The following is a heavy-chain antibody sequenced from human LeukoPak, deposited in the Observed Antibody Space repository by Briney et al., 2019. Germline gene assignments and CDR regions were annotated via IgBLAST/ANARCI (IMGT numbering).Heavy chain of an antibody. J-gene: IGHJ4*02. CDR3: AKGGGYYDSSGYIFDY. CDR1: GFTFNRYP. CDR2: FRGWGGRT. Sequence: PGGPLRLLRAACGFTFNRYPVLWLRQATGRAREWLSSFRGWGGRTHYADSVKGRFTISRDNSKNTLYLQMNSLRAEDTAVYYCAKGGGYYDSSGYIFDYWGQGTLVSVSS. D-gene: IGHD3-22*01. V-gene: IGHV3-23*01.